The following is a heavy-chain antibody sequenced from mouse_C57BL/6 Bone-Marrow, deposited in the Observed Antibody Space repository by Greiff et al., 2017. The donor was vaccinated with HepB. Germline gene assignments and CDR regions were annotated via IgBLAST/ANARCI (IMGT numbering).Heavy chain of an antibody. CDR2: IDPETGGT. CDR1: GYTFTDYE. J-gene: IGHJ4*01. D-gene: IGHD1-1*01. Sequence: VQLQQSGAELVRPGASVTLSCKASGYTFTDYEMHWVKQTPVHGLEWIGAIDPETGGTAYNQKFKGKAILTADKSSSTAYMELRSLTSEDSAVYYCTRQSPSYYYGLYYYAMDYWGQGTSVTVSS. V-gene: IGHV1-15*01. CDR3: TRQSPSYYYGLYYYAMDY.